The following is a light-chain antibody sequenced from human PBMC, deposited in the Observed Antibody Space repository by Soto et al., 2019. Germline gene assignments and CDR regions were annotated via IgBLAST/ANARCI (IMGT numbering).Light chain of an antibody. V-gene: IGKV3-15*01. J-gene: IGKJ4*01. CDR2: GAS. CDR3: QQYNHWPPLT. CDR1: QSVGRN. Sequence: EIVMTQSRATLSVSPGERATLSCRASQSVGRNLAWYQQKPGQAPRLLIYGASTRATGIPARFSGSGSVTEFTLTISSLQSEDFAIYSCQQYNHWPPLTFGGGTKVEIK.